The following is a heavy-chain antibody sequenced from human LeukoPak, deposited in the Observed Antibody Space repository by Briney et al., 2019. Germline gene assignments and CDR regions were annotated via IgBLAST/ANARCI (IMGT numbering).Heavy chain of an antibody. Sequence: PGGSLRLSCAASGFTFSSYAMSWVRQAPGKGLEWVSVISGSGGSTYYADSVKGRFTISRDNSKNTLYLQMNSLRAEDTAVYYCAKPHDYANLGGGYMDVWGKGTTVTVSS. D-gene: IGHD4-17*01. CDR1: GFTFSSYA. CDR2: ISGSGGST. J-gene: IGHJ6*03. V-gene: IGHV3-23*01. CDR3: AKPHDYANLGGGYMDV.